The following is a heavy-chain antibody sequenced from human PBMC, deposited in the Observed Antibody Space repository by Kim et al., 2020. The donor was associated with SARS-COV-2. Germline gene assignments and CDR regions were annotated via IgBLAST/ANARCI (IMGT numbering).Heavy chain of an antibody. V-gene: IGHV4-59*01. D-gene: IGHD6-13*01. CDR1: GGSISSYY. CDR3: AREVAAAADY. CDR2: IYYSGST. Sequence: SDTLSLTCTVSGGSISSYYWSWIRQPPGKGLEWIGYIYYSGSTNYNPSLKSRVTISVDTSKNQFSLKLSSVTAADTAVYYCAREVAAAADYWGQGTLVTVSS. J-gene: IGHJ4*02.